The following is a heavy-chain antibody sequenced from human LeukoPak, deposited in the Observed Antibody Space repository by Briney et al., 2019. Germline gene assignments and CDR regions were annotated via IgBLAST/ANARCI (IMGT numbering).Heavy chain of an antibody. CDR1: GYTLTGYY. Sequence: GASVKVSCKASGYTLTGYYMHWVRQAPGQGLEWMGIINPSGGSTSYAQKFQGRVTMTRDTSTSTVYMELSSLRSEDTAVYYCARGYSSGWYRRYYFDYWGQGTLVTVSS. CDR2: INPSGGST. V-gene: IGHV1-46*01. CDR3: ARGYSSGWYRRYYFDY. D-gene: IGHD6-19*01. J-gene: IGHJ4*02.